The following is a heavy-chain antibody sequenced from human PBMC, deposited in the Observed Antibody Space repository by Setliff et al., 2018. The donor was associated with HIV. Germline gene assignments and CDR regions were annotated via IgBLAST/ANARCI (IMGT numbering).Heavy chain of an antibody. CDR1: GYAFTNYY. V-gene: IGHV1-2*06. CDR3: YYDFGAGPYPPF. Sequence: ASVKVSCKASGYAFTNYYMHWVRQAPGQGLEWMGRFNPNSGGTNYAQRFQGRVTMTRDASISTAYMELNSLRTEDTAVYYCYYDFGAGPYPPFWGQGTLVTVSS. CDR2: FNPNSGGT. J-gene: IGHJ4*02. D-gene: IGHD3-16*01.